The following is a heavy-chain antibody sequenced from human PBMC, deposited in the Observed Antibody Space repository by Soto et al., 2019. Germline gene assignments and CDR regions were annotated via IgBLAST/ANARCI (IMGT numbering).Heavy chain of an antibody. CDR1: GGSISSGGYY. Sequence: QVQLQESGPGLVKPSQTLSLTCTVSGGSISSGGYYWSWIRQHPGKGLEWIGYIYYSGSTYYNPFLKSRVTISVETSKNQFSLKLSSVTAADTAVYYCARVDTSMGATCVSYWGQGTLVTVSS. J-gene: IGHJ4*02. D-gene: IGHD1-26*01. CDR3: ARVDTSMGATCVSY. V-gene: IGHV4-31*03. CDR2: IYYSGST.